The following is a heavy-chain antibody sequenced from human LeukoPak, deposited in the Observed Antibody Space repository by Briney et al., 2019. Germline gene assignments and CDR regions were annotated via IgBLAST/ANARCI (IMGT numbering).Heavy chain of an antibody. CDR1: GGSISSGSYY. D-gene: IGHD2-2*01. CDR3: ARDRWDIVVVPVNWFDP. CDR2: IYTSGST. Sequence: PSQTLSLTCTVSGGSISSGSYYWSWIRQPAGKGLEWIGRIYTSGSTNYNPSLKSRVTMSVDTSKNQFSLKLSSVTAADTAVYYCARDRWDIVVVPVNWFDPWGQGTLVTVSS. J-gene: IGHJ5*02. V-gene: IGHV4-61*02.